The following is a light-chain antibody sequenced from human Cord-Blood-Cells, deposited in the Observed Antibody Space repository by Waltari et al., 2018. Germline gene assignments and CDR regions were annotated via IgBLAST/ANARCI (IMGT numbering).Light chain of an antibody. CDR1: RSDVGGCNY. CDR2: AFS. Sequence: QSALTQPAAVSGSPGQSTTISCPGTRSDVGGCNYVSWYQHHPGKAPKLMIYAFSNRPAGVSNRFSGSKAGNTASLTISGLQAEDEANYYCSSYTSSSTWVFGGGTKLTVL. V-gene: IGLV2-14*03. J-gene: IGLJ3*02. CDR3: SSYTSSSTWV.